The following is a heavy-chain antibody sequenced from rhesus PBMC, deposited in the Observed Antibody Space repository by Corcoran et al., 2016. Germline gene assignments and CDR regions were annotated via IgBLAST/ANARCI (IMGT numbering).Heavy chain of an antibody. CDR2: INSGGRGLELVSHINRCVSST. V-gene: IGHV3S25*01. CDR3: AKDPDGSSYVLGYFDY. CDR1: GFTFSSYW. D-gene: IGHD4-29*01. Sequence: EVQLVESGGGLAKPGGSLRLSCAASGFTFSSYWMNWVRQAPGKGLEWVSAINSGGRGLELVSHINRCVSSTYNEDSVKGRFNISRDNSKNTLSLQMNSLRAEDTAVYYCAKDPDGSSYVLGYFDYWGQGVLVTVSS. J-gene: IGHJ4*01.